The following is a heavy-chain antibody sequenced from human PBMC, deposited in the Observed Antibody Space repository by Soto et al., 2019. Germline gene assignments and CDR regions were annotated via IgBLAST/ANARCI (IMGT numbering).Heavy chain of an antibody. J-gene: IGHJ6*02. CDR2: INHSGST. V-gene: IGHV4-34*01. CDR1: GGSFSGYY. CDR3: ARGSFWSGYSRYYYYGMDV. D-gene: IGHD3-3*01. Sequence: SETLSLTCAVYGGSFSGYYWSWIRQPPGKGLEWIGEINHSGSTNYNPSLKSRVTISVDTSKNQFSLKLSSVIAADTAVYYCARGSFWSGYSRYYYYGMDVWGQGTTVTVSS.